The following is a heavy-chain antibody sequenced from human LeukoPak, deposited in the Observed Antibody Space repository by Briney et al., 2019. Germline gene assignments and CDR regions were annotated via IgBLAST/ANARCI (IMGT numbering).Heavy chain of an antibody. CDR3: ARDFRYSGSYHHWFDP. CDR1: GFTFSAYS. D-gene: IGHD1-26*01. CDR2: ISSSGTYI. V-gene: IGHV3-21*01. Sequence: GGSLRLSCAASGFTFSAYSISWVRQAPGRGLEWVSSISSSGTYIYYADSVKGRFTISRDNAKNSLSLQMNSLRAEDTAVYYCARDFRYSGSYHHWFDPWGQGTLVTVSS. J-gene: IGHJ5*02.